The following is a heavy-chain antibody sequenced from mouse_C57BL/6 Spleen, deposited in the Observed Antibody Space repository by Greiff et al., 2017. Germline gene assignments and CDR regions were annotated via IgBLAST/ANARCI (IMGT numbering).Heavy chain of an antibody. CDR1: GFTFSSYA. J-gene: IGHJ1*03. V-gene: IGHV5-4*01. CDR2: ISDGGSYT. Sequence: EVKVVESGGGLVKPGGSLKLSCAASGFTFSSYAMSLVRQTPEKRLEWVATISDGGSYTYYPDNVKGRFTISRDNAKNNLYLQMSHLKSEDTAMYYCARDQDDGYYDWYFDVWGTGTTVTVSS. CDR3: ARDQDDGYYDWYFDV. D-gene: IGHD2-3*01.